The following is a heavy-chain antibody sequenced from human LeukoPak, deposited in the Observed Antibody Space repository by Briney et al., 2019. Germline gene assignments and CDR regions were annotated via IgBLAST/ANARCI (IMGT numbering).Heavy chain of an antibody. CDR1: GGSISGYY. CDR3: ARGGVRLTNWFDP. J-gene: IGHJ5*02. V-gene: IGHV4-34*01. Sequence: PSETLSLTCTVSGGSISGYYWSWIRQPPGKGLEWIGEINHSGSTNYNPSLKSRVTISVDTSKNQFSLKLSSVTAADTAVYYCARGGVRLTNWFDPWGQGTLVTVSS. CDR2: INHSGST. D-gene: IGHD3-10*01.